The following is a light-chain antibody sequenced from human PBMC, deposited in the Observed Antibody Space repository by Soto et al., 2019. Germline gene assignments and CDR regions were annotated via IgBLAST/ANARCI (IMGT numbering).Light chain of an antibody. CDR1: QSVSNDF. CDR2: GAS. J-gene: IGKJ1*01. V-gene: IGKV3-20*01. CDR3: XXXXXSPPRT. Sequence: EIVLTQSPGILSLSPGERATLSCRASQSVSNDFLAWYQQKPGQAPRLLIYGASTRATDVPDRFSGSGSGADFTLTISRLEPEDFAVYYXXXXXXSPPRTVGQGTKVDIK.